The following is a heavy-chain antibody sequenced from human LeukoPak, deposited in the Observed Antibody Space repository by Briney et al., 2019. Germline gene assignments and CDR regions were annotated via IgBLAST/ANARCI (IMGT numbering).Heavy chain of an antibody. V-gene: IGHV3-23*01. J-gene: IGHJ4*02. CDR1: GFTFSSYS. D-gene: IGHD3-16*01. CDR2: ISVSGGST. Sequence: GGSLRLSCAASGFTFSSYSMNWVRQAPGKGLEWVSAISVSGGSTYYADSVKGRFTISRDNSKNTLYLQMNSLRAEDTAVYYCATGGGSYAFDYWGQGTLVTVSS. CDR3: ATGGGSYAFDY.